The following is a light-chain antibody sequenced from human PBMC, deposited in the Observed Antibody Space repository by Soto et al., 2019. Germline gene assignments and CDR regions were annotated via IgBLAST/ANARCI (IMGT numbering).Light chain of an antibody. CDR2: GTS. Sequence: EIVLTQSPGTLSLSPGERATLSCRASQSISSRYLAWYQQRPGQAPRLLIYGTSSRATGIPDRFSGSGSGTDFTLTISRLEPEDFAVYFCQRYGSSPLITFGQGTRLEIK. J-gene: IGKJ5*01. CDR3: QRYGSSPLIT. CDR1: QSISSRY. V-gene: IGKV3-20*01.